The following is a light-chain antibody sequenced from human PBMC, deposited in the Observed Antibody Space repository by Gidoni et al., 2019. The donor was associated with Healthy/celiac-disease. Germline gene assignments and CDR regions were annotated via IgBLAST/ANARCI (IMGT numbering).Light chain of an antibody. CDR3: QQYGSSPRT. CDR1: QSVSSSY. Sequence: IVLTKYPGTLSLSPRERATLSCRASQSVSSSYLAWYQQKPGQAPRLLIYCASSRATGIPDRFSGSGSGTDFTLTISRLEPEDFAVYYCQQYGSSPRTFGQGTKVEIK. V-gene: IGKV3-20*01. CDR2: CAS. J-gene: IGKJ1*01.